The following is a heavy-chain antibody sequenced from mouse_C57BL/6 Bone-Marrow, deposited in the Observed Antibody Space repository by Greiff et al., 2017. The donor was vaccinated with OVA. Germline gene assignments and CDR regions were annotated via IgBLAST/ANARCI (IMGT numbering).Heavy chain of an antibody. J-gene: IGHJ2*01. Sequence: VHVKQSGAELVRPGASVKLSCTASGFNIKDDYMHWVKQRPEQGLEWIGWIDPENGDTEYASKFQGKATITADTSSNTAYLQLSSLTSEDTAVYDCTTGGDYDDYIDYWGQGTTLTVSS. CDR2: IDPENGDT. V-gene: IGHV14-4*01. D-gene: IGHD2-4*01. CDR3: TTGGDYDDYIDY. CDR1: GFNIKDDY.